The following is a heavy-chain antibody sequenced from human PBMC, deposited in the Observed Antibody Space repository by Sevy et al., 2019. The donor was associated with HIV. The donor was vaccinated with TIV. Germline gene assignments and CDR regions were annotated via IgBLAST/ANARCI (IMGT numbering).Heavy chain of an antibody. CDR1: GFAFYDYS. V-gene: IGHV3-23*01. CDR3: AREGCTRPHDY. Sequence: GGSLRLSCAASGFAFYDYSMSWIRQAPGKGLEWVATLSFGCGKRKYADSVKGRFAISRDNWKNSFILQMDNLRVEDTALYYCAREGCTRPHDYWGQGTRVTVSS. CDR2: LSFGCGKR. D-gene: IGHD2-8*01. J-gene: IGHJ4*02.